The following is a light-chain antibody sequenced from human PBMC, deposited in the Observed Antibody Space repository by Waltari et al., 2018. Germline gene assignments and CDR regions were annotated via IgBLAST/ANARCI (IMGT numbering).Light chain of an antibody. V-gene: IGKV4-1*01. J-gene: IGKJ2*01. CDR3: QQYYSTPLYT. CDR1: QSVLYSSNNKNY. CDR2: LAS. Sequence: DIVMTQSPDSLAVSLGERATINCKSSQSVLYSSNNKNYLAWYQQKPGQPPKLLIYLASTRESGVTDRFSGSGSGTDFTLTISSLRAEDVAVYYCQQYYSTPLYTFGQGTKLEIK.